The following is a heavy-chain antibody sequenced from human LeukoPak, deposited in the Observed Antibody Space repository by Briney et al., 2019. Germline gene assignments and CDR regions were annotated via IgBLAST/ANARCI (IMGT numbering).Heavy chain of an antibody. Sequence: GGSLRLSCAASGFTFSSYWMSWVRQAPGKGLEWVANIKQDGSEKYYVDSVKGRFTIFSDNAKNSLYLQMNSLRAEDTAVYYCARDDCSSISCYHNWFDPWGQGTLVTVSS. V-gene: IGHV3-7*01. CDR3: ARDDCSSISCYHNWFDP. J-gene: IGHJ5*02. CDR2: IKQDGSEK. D-gene: IGHD2-2*01. CDR1: GFTFSSYW.